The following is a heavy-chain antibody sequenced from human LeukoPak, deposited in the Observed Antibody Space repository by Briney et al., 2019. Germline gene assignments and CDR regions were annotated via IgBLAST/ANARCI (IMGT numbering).Heavy chain of an antibody. V-gene: IGHV3-7*01. D-gene: IGHD5-18*01. Sequence: PGGSLRLSCAASGFTFSSYWMSWVRQAPGKGLEWVANIKQDGSEKYYVDSVKGRFTISRGNAKNSLYLQMNSLRAEDTAVYYCARDQGSGYSYGNTDYWGQGTLVTVSS. J-gene: IGHJ4*02. CDR2: IKQDGSEK. CDR1: GFTFSSYW. CDR3: ARDQGSGYSYGNTDY.